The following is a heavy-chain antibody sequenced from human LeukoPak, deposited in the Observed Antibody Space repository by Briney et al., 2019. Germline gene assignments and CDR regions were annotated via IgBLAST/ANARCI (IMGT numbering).Heavy chain of an antibody. Sequence: GGSLRLSCAASGFTFSSYSMNWVRQAPGKGLEWVSYISGSSGSAIHYADSVKGRFTISRDNAKNSLYLQMNSLRAEDTAVYYCAKADVLRFFPTDYWGQGTLVTVSS. D-gene: IGHD3-3*01. J-gene: IGHJ4*02. CDR3: AKADVLRFFPTDY. CDR2: ISGSSGSAI. V-gene: IGHV3-48*01. CDR1: GFTFSSYS.